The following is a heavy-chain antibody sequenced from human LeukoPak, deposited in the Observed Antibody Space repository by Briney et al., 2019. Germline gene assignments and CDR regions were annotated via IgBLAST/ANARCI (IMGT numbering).Heavy chain of an antibody. Sequence: SQTLSLTCTVSGGSISGGGYYWSWIRQHPGKGLEWIGYIYYSGSTYYNPSLKSRVTISVDTSKNQFSLKLSSVTAADTAVYYCAREVAVAGTNWFDPWGQGTLVTVSS. CDR1: GGSISGGGYY. V-gene: IGHV4-31*03. CDR3: AREVAVAGTNWFDP. D-gene: IGHD6-19*01. CDR2: IYYSGST. J-gene: IGHJ5*02.